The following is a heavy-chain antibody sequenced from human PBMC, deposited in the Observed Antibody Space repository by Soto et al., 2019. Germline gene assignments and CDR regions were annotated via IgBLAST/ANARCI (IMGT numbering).Heavy chain of an antibody. CDR3: ARPLVGAAPFNS. V-gene: IGHV4-59*01. CDR2: IYYSGST. D-gene: IGHD1-26*01. Sequence: PSETLSLTCTVSGGSISSYYWSWIRQPPGKGLEWIGYIYYSGSTNYNPSLKSRVTKSVDTSKNQFSLKLRSVPFAYPAVYYWARPLVGAAPFNSGAQETLATVSS. J-gene: IGHJ4*02. CDR1: GGSISSYY.